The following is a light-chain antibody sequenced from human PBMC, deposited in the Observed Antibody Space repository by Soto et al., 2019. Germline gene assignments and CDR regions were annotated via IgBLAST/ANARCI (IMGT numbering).Light chain of an antibody. J-gene: IGKJ1*01. CDR3: RKYLGWPRMT. CDR2: GAS. Sequence: VMTQSPATLSVSPGERATLSCWASETVATNLAWYQQKPGQAPRLLISGASTRAAGISDRFRGSGSGTEFTLTIGSRRSEDSAFYYCRKYLGWPRMTFGQGTKVEI. V-gene: IGKV3-15*01. CDR1: ETVATN.